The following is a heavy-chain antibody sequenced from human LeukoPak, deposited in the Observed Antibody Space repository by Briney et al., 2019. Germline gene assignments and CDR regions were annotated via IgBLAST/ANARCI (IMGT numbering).Heavy chain of an antibody. Sequence: GGSLGLSCAASGFTFSSYSMNWVRQAPGKGLEWVSSISSSSSYIYYADSVKGRFTISRDNAKNSLYLQMNSLRAEDTAVYYCARGSPQEQWLVTWGQGTLVTVSS. CDR2: ISSSSSYI. CDR3: ARGSPQEQWLVT. D-gene: IGHD6-19*01. CDR1: GFTFSSYS. J-gene: IGHJ5*02. V-gene: IGHV3-21*01.